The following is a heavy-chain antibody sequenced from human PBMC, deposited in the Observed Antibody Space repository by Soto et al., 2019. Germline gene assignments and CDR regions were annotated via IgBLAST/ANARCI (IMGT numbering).Heavy chain of an antibody. CDR3: ARLENPEKNWFDP. CDR1: GYTFTNYD. J-gene: IGHJ5*02. Sequence: ASVKVSCKASGYTFTNYDISWVRQAPGQGLEWMGWISAYNGNTNYAQKLQGRVTMTTDTSTSTAYMELRSLRSDDTAVYYCARLENPEKNWFDPWGQGTLVTVSS. V-gene: IGHV1-18*01. CDR2: ISAYNGNT.